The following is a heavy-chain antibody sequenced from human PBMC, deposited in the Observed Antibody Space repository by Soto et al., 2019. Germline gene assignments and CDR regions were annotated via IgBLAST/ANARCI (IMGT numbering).Heavy chain of an antibody. V-gene: IGHV3-33*01. Sequence: QVQLVESGGGVVQPGRSLRLSCAVSGFTFSSYGMHWVRQAPGKGLEWVAVIWYDGSNEDYADSVKGRFTISRDNSNNTLHLQMNSLRAEDLAVYYCVRDFVNDYCNEGDDYFDYWCQGTLVTVSS. CDR2: IWYDGSNE. CDR3: VRDFVNDYCNEGDDYFDY. CDR1: GFTFSSYG. D-gene: IGHD2-15*01. J-gene: IGHJ4*02.